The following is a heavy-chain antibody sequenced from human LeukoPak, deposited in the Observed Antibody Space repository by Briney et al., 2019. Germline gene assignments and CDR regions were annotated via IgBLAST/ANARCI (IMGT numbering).Heavy chain of an antibody. Sequence: ASVKVSCKASGYTFTGYYMHWVRQAPGQGLEWMGWINPNSGGTNYAQKFQGGVTMTRDTSISTAYMELSRLRSDDTAVYYCARDRLAWSPTTFDYWGQGTLVTVSS. CDR1: GYTFTGYY. CDR2: INPNSGGT. D-gene: IGHD6-25*01. CDR3: ARDRLAWSPTTFDY. V-gene: IGHV1-2*02. J-gene: IGHJ4*02.